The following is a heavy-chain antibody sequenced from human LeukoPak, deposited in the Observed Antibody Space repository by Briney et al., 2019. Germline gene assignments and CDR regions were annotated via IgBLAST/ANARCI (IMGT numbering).Heavy chain of an antibody. D-gene: IGHD3-22*01. CDR3: ARDGIYDSSGYYYGRHD. J-gene: IGHJ4*02. CDR1: GGSISSSSYY. V-gene: IGHV4-39*07. CDR2: VYYRGTP. Sequence: PSETLSLTCTVSGGSISSSSYYWGWIRQPPGKGLEWIGSVYYRGTPYYSASLKSRVTISVDTSKNQFSLKLSSVTAADTAVYYCARDGIYDSSGYYYGRHDWGQGTLVTVSS.